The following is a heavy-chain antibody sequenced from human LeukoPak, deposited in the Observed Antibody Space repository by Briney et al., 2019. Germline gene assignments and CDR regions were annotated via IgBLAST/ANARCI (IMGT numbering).Heavy chain of an antibody. CDR2: SNPSGDST. V-gene: IGHV1-46*01. Sequence: ASVKISCKASGGTFTNYYIHWVRQAPGHGLEWMGISNPSGDSTNYAQKLQGRVTMTRDTSTSTVYMDLSSLRSEDTAVYYCARWTTTFLDYWGQGTLVTVSS. D-gene: IGHD1-1*01. J-gene: IGHJ4*02. CDR1: GGTFTNYY. CDR3: ARWTTTFLDY.